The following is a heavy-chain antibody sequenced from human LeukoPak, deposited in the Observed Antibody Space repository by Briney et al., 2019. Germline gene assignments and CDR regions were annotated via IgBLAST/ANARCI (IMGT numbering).Heavy chain of an antibody. D-gene: IGHD3-16*01. CDR2: INPIGGNT. CDR1: GYTFTTYY. CDR3: AREAPGGYFDY. J-gene: IGHJ4*02. Sequence: ASVKVSCKASGYTFTTYYMHWVRQAPGQGLEWMGMINPIGGNTNDAQNFQGRVTMTRDTSTSTVYMGLTSLRSEDTAAYYCAREAPGGYFDYWGQGTLVTVSS. V-gene: IGHV1-46*01.